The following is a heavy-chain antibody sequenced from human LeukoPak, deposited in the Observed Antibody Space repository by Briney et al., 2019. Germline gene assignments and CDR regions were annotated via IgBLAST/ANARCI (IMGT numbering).Heavy chain of an antibody. CDR3: AKGLYYYGSGLSYFAY. J-gene: IGHJ4*02. Sequence: RSGGSLRLSCAASGFTFSSYGMHWVRQAPGKGLEWVAVISYDGSNEYYADSVKGRFTVSRDNSNNTLFLQMNSLRAEDTAVYYCAKGLYYYGSGLSYFAYWGQGTLVTVSS. V-gene: IGHV3-30*18. CDR1: GFTFSSYG. D-gene: IGHD3-10*01. CDR2: ISYDGSNE.